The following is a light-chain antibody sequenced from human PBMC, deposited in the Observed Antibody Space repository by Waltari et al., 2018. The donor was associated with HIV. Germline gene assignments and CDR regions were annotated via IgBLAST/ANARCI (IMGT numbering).Light chain of an antibody. CDR2: EVT. J-gene: IGLJ2*01. V-gene: IGLV2-11*01. Sequence: QSALTQPRSVSGSPGQSVTISCTGTSRDVGASNYVSWYQQHPGKAPKPMIYEVTKRPAGIPGRFSASRAGNTASLTVSGLQAEDEADYYCSSYDNNNSYVIFGGGTKLTVL. CDR3: SSYDNNNSYVI. CDR1: SRDVGASNY.